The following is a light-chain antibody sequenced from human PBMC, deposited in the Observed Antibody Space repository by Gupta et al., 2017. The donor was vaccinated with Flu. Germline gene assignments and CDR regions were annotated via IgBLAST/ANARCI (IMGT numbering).Light chain of an antibody. CDR1: QSVSSSY. CDR2: GAS. J-gene: IGKJ4*01. CDR3: QQYGSSLPLT. Sequence: LSPGERATLSCRASQSVSSSYLAWYQQKPGQAPRLLIYGASSRATGIPDRFSGSGSGTDFTLTISRLEPEDFAVYYCQQYGSSLPLTFGGGTKVEIK. V-gene: IGKV3-20*01.